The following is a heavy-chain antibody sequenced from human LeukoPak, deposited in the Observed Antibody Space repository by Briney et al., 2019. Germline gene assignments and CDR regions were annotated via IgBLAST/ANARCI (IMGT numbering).Heavy chain of an antibody. CDR3: AKQTGSGLFILP. CDR2: INHSGST. V-gene: IGHV4-34*01. CDR1: GGSFSGYY. J-gene: IGHJ4*02. Sequence: PSETLSLTCAVYGGSFSGYYWSWIRQPPGKGLEWIGEINHSGSTNYNPSLKSRVTISIDTSKNQFSLKLTSVTAADTAVYYCAKQTGSGLFILPGGQGTLVTVSS. D-gene: IGHD3/OR15-3a*01.